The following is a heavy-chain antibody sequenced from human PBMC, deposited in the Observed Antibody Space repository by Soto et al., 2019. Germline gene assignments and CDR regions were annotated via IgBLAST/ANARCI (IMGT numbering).Heavy chain of an antibody. CDR2: IYYSGST. CDR1: GGSISSYY. Sequence: SETLSLTCTVSGGSISSYYWSWIRQPPGKGLEWIGYIYYSGSTNYNPSLKSLVTISVDTSKNQFSLKLSSVTAADTAVYYCARTDWNYSVSWGQGTLVTVSS. CDR3: ARTDWNYSVS. D-gene: IGHD1-7*01. V-gene: IGHV4-59*08. J-gene: IGHJ4*02.